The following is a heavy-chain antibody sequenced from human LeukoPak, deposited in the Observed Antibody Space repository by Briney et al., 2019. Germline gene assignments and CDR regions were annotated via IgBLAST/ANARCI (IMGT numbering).Heavy chain of an antibody. Sequence: GESLKISCKGSGYRFTSHWIAWVRQMPGKGLEWMGVIYAGDSDTRYSPSFQGQVTISVDKSISTAYLQWSSLKASDTAMYYCARCSGGSCYWFDPWGQGTLVTVSS. CDR3: ARCSGGSCYWFDP. J-gene: IGHJ5*02. V-gene: IGHV5-51*01. D-gene: IGHD2-15*01. CDR2: IYAGDSDT. CDR1: GYRFTSHW.